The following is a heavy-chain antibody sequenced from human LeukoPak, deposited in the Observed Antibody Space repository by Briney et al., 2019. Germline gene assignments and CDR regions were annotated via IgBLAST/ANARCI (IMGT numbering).Heavy chain of an antibody. J-gene: IGHJ3*02. Sequence: GGSLRLSCAASGFTFSNYWMSWVRQAPGKGLEWVANINQDGSEKYYVDSVEGRFTISRDNAKNSLYLQMSSLRAEDTALYYCARYCSSTNCHDAFDIWGQGTMVTVSS. CDR1: GFTFSNYW. CDR2: INQDGSEK. CDR3: ARYCSSTNCHDAFDI. D-gene: IGHD2-2*01. V-gene: IGHV3-7*01.